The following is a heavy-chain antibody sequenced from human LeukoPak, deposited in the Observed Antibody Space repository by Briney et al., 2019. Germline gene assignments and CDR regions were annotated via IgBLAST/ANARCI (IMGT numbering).Heavy chain of an antibody. CDR3: ARVYKGYDFWSGYYDY. CDR2: INPNSGGT. D-gene: IGHD3-3*01. J-gene: IGHJ4*02. V-gene: IGHV1-2*02. Sequence: ASVKVSCKASGYTFTGYYMHWVRQAPGQGLEWMRWINPNSGGTNYAQKFQGRVTMTRDTSISTAYMELSRLRSDDTAVYYCARVYKGYDFWSGYYDYWGQGTLVTVSS. CDR1: GYTFTGYY.